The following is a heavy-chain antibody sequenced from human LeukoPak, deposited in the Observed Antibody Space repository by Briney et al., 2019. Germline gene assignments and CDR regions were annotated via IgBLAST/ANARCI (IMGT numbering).Heavy chain of an antibody. J-gene: IGHJ4*02. CDR2: IWYDGSNK. V-gene: IGHV3-33*06. CDR1: GFTFSSYG. CDR3: AKDRSSGVLLWFGEFFFDY. Sequence: GGSLRLSCAASGFTFSSYGMHWVRQAPGKGLEWVAVIWYDGSNKYYADSVKGRFTISRDNSKNTLYLQMNSLRAEDTAVYYCAKDRSSGVLLWFGEFFFDYWGQGTLVTVSS. D-gene: IGHD3-10*01.